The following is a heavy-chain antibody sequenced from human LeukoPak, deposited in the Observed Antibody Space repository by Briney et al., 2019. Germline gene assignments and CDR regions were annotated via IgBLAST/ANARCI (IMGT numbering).Heavy chain of an antibody. CDR2: ISSNGGST. Sequence: GGSLRLSCAASGFTFSSYAMHWVGQAPGKGLEYVSAISSNGGSTYYANSVKGRFTISRDNSKNTLYLQMGSLRAEDMAVYYCARGQSRWELLNPPDYWGQGTLVTVSS. CDR1: GFTFSSYA. D-gene: IGHD1-26*01. CDR3: ARGQSRWELLNPPDY. J-gene: IGHJ4*02. V-gene: IGHV3-64*01.